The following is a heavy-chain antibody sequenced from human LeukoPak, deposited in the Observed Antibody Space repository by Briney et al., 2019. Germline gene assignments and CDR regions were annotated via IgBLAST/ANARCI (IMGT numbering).Heavy chain of an antibody. D-gene: IGHD3-22*01. CDR1: GFTFSSYA. CDR2: ISSNGGST. CDR3: ARDRGWYYDSSGYSNYFDY. V-gene: IGHV3-64*01. J-gene: IGHJ4*02. Sequence: PGGSLRLSCAASGFTFSSYAMHWVRQAPGKGLEYVSAISSNGGSTYYANSVKGRFTISRDNSKNTLYLQMGSLRAEDMAVYYCARDRGWYYDSSGYSNYFDYWGQGTLVTVS.